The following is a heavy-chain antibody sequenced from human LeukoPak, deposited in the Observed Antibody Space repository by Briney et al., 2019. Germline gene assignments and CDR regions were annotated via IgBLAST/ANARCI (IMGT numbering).Heavy chain of an antibody. D-gene: IGHD6-6*01. CDR1: GFIFSNDG. CDR3: ARGRGSSHYYYYMDV. Sequence: GGSLRLSCAASGFIFSNDGIYWVRQAPGMAPGWVAFIWYDGSNKFYADSVKGRFTISRDNSNNTLYLQMSSLRVEDTAVYYCARGRGSSHYYYYMDVWGKGTTVTVSS. J-gene: IGHJ6*03. CDR2: IWYDGSNK. V-gene: IGHV3-33*07.